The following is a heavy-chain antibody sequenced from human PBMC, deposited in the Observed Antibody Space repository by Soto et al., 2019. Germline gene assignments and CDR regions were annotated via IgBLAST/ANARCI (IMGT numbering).Heavy chain of an antibody. CDR1: GYTLTELS. J-gene: IGHJ6*03. CDR2: FDPEDGET. Sequence: ASVKVSCKVSGYTLTELSMHWVRQAPGKGLEWMGGFDPEDGETIYAQKFQGRVTMTEDTSTDTAYMELSSLRSEDTAVYYCATAPVAAYGSGSYYGAYYMDVWGKGTTVTVSS. D-gene: IGHD3-10*01. V-gene: IGHV1-24*01. CDR3: ATAPVAAYGSGSYYGAYYMDV.